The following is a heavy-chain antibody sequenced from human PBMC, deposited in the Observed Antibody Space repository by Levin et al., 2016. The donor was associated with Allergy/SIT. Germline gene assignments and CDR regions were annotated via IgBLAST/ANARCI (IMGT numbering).Heavy chain of an antibody. V-gene: IGHV5-51*01. J-gene: IGHJ4*02. CDR3: ARYVEMATTVDY. D-gene: IGHD5-24*01. Sequence: GGSLRLSCKGSGYSFTGYWIGWVRQMPGKGLEWMGIIYPGDSDTRYSPSFQGQVTISADKSISTAYLQWSSLKASDTAMYYCARYVEMATTVDYWGQGTLVTVSS. CDR2: IYPGDSDT. CDR1: GYSFTGYW.